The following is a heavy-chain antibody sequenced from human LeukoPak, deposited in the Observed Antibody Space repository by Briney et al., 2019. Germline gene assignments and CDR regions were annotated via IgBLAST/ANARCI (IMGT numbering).Heavy chain of an antibody. CDR3: ARRGRTSKGIAAAGTWDYFDY. CDR1: GFTFSDYY. V-gene: IGHV3-11*01. CDR2: ISSSGSTI. Sequence: GGSLRLSCAASGFTFSDYYMSWIRQAPGKGLEWVSYISSSGSTIYYADSVKGRFTISRDNAKNSLYLQMNSLRAEDTAVYYCARRGRTSKGIAAAGTWDYFDYWGQGTLVAVPS. D-gene: IGHD6-13*01. J-gene: IGHJ4*02.